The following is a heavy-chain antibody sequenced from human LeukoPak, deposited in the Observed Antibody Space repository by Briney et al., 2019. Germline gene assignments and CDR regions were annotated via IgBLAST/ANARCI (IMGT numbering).Heavy chain of an antibody. J-gene: IGHJ4*02. D-gene: IGHD2/OR15-2a*01. CDR2: INLSGST. CDR1: GGSFSGYY. CDR3: AGHHPRNTVDF. Sequence: PSETLSLTCAVYGGSFSGYYWSWIRQPPGKGLEWIGEINLSGSTNYNPSLKSRVTISLDTSKNQFSLKLSSVTAADTAVYYCAGHHPRNTVDFWGQGTLVTVSS. V-gene: IGHV4-34*01.